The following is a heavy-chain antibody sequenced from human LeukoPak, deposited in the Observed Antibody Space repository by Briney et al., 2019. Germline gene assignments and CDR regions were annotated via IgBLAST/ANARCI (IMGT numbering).Heavy chain of an antibody. D-gene: IGHD6-13*01. CDR1: GYTFTGYH. V-gene: IGHV1-2*02. J-gene: IGHJ4*02. Sequence: ASVKDSCKASGYTFTGYHIHWMRQAPGQGLEWMGWINPNSGGTNYAQKFQGRVTMTRDTSISTAYMELSRLRSDDTAVYYCATVRSIAVTGTVFDYWGQGTLVTVSS. CDR3: ATVRSIAVTGTVFDY. CDR2: INPNSGGT.